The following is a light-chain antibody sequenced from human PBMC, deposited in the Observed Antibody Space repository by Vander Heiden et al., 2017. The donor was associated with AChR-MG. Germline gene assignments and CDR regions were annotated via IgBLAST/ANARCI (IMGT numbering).Light chain of an antibody. CDR1: QSVTTNY. CDR2: GAS. Sequence: EIVLTQSPGTLSLSPGERATLSCRASQSVTTNYLAWYQQKPGQAPRLLIYGASSRATGIPDRFSGRGSGTDFTLTISRLEPEDFAVYSCQQYDTTPFTFGQGTRLEIK. CDR3: QQYDTTPFT. J-gene: IGKJ5*01. V-gene: IGKV3-20*01.